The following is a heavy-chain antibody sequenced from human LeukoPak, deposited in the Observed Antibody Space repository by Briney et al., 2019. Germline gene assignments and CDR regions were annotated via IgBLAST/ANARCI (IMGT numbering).Heavy chain of an antibody. D-gene: IGHD4-17*01. J-gene: IGHJ4*02. Sequence: PGGSLRLSCAGTGFTFSTYAMHGVRQAQAKGREGVAVIWSDSTNKYYADSVRGRFTISRDNSKSTLYLQMSSLRAEDTAMYYCARDRLTTVTTFHFDYWGQGTLVTVSS. CDR1: GFTFSTYA. V-gene: IGHV3-33*01. CDR3: ARDRLTTVTTFHFDY. CDR2: IWSDSTNK.